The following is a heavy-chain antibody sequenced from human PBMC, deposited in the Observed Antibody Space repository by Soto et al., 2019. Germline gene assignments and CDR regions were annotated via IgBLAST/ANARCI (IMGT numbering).Heavy chain of an antibody. V-gene: IGHV1-2*04. Sequence: EASVKVSCKASGYTFTGYYMHWVRQAPGQGLEWMGWINPNSGGTNYAQKFQGWVTMTRDTSISTAYMELSRLRSDDTAVYYSARDLGLRGGSYYYYYGMDVWGQGTTVTVSS. CDR1: GYTFTGYY. D-gene: IGHD1-26*01. CDR2: INPNSGGT. J-gene: IGHJ6*02. CDR3: ARDLGLRGGSYYYYYGMDV.